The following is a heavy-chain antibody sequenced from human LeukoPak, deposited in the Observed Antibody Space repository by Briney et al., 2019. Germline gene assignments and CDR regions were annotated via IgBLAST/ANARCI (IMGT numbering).Heavy chain of an antibody. CDR1: GFTFSNYA. D-gene: IGHD3-10*01. CDR3: ARDFGGAAVDY. CDR2: ISGSDGST. V-gene: IGHV3-23*01. J-gene: IGHJ4*02. Sequence: PGGSLRLSCTASGFTFSNYAMSWVRQAPGKGLEWVSTISGSDGSTYYADSVKGRFTISRDNSKNTLYLQMNSLRAEDTAVYYCARDFGGAAVDYWGQGTLVTVSS.